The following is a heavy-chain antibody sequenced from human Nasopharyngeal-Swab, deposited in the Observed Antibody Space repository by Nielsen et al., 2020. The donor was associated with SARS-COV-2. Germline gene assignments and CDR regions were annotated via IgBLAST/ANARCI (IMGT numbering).Heavy chain of an antibody. Sequence: ASVKVSCKASGYTFTSYGISWVRQAPGQGLEWMGWISAYNGNTNYARKLQGRVTMTTDTSTSTAYMELRSLRSDDTAVYYCAREQAAMYYFDYWGQGTLVTVSS. CDR3: AREQAAMYYFDY. D-gene: IGHD2-2*01. V-gene: IGHV1-18*01. J-gene: IGHJ4*02. CDR2: ISAYNGNT. CDR1: GYTFTSYG.